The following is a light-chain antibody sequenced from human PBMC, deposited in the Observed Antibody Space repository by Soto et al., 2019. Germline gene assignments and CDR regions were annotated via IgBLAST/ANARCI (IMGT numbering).Light chain of an antibody. CDR1: QSVNTN. CDR3: QHYKNWPPPWT. V-gene: IGKV3-15*01. J-gene: IGKJ1*01. Sequence: EIVMTQSPATLSVSPGERAALSCRASQSVNTNLAWYQQKPGQAPRLLIYGASTRATGIPARFSGSGSGAEFTLIINSLQSEDFAVYYCQHYKNWPPPWTFGQGTKVDIK. CDR2: GAS.